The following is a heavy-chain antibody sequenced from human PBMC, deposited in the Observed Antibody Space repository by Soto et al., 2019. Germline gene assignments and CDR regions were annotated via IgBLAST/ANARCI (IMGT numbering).Heavy chain of an antibody. CDR3: TRDRGHYYDSSGYYDAFDI. Sequence: PGGSLRLSCAVSGFTVSNGYMSWVRQAPGKGLEGVGFIRSKAYGGTTEYAASVKGRFTISRDDSKSIAYLQMNGLKTEDTAVYYCTRDRGHYYDSSGYYDAFDIWGQGTMVTVSS. CDR1: GFTVSNGY. V-gene: IGHV3-49*04. D-gene: IGHD3-22*01. CDR2: IRSKAYGGTT. J-gene: IGHJ3*02.